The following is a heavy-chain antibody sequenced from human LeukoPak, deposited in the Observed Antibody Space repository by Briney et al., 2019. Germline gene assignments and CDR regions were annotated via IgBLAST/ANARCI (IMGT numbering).Heavy chain of an antibody. Sequence: PGGSLRLSCAASGFTFSSYWMHWVRHAPGKGLVWVSRINSDGSSTSYADSVKGRFTISRDNAKNTLYLQMNSLRAEDTAVYYCARGEAVYAVAEYYFDYWGQGTLVTVSS. D-gene: IGHD6-19*01. CDR2: INSDGSST. CDR1: GFTFSSYW. V-gene: IGHV3-74*01. CDR3: ARGEAVYAVAEYYFDY. J-gene: IGHJ4*02.